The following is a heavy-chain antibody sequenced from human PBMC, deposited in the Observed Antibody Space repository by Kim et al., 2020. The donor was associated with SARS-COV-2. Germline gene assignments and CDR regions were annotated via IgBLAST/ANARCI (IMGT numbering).Heavy chain of an antibody. V-gene: IGHV3-30*04. CDR1: GFTFSSYA. Sequence: GGSLRLSCAASGFTFSSYAMHWVRQAPGKGLEWVAVISYDGSNKYYADSVKGRFTISRDNSKNTLYLQMNSLRAEDTAVYYCARDQGDGSIDDAFDIWGQGTMVTVSS. J-gene: IGHJ3*02. CDR2: ISYDGSNK. D-gene: IGHD1-26*01. CDR3: ARDQGDGSIDDAFDI.